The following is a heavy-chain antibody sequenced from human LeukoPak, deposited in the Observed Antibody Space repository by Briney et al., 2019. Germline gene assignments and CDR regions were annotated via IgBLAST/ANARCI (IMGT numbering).Heavy chain of an antibody. Sequence: ASVKVSCKASGYTFTGYYMHWVRQAPGQGLEWMGGIIPVFGTANYAEKFQDRVTITADKSTSTAYMELSSLRSEDTAVYYCARDGIAAAGTFYYYYYMDVWGKGTTVTVSS. J-gene: IGHJ6*03. V-gene: IGHV1-69*06. CDR2: IIPVFGTA. D-gene: IGHD6-13*01. CDR1: GYTFTGYY. CDR3: ARDGIAAAGTFYYYYYMDV.